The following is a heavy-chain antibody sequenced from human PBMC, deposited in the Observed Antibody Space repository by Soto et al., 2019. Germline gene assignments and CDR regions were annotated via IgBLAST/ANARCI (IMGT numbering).Heavy chain of an antibody. Sequence: QVQLVQSGAEVKKPGASVKVSCKASGYTFTSYGISWVRQAPGQGLEWMGWISAYNGNTNYAQKLQGRVTMTTDTSTSTAYMELRSLRSDDTAVYYCARCYGTGGYYYYYGMDVWGQGTTVTVSS. CDR2: ISAYNGNT. CDR3: ARCYGTGGYYYYYGMDV. J-gene: IGHJ6*02. CDR1: GYTFTSYG. D-gene: IGHD7-27*01. V-gene: IGHV1-18*01.